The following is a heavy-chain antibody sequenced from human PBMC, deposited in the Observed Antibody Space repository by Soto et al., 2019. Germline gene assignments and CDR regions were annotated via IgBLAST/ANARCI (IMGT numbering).Heavy chain of an antibody. CDR1: GYTFTSYD. V-gene: IGHV1-8*01. J-gene: IGHJ6*02. CDR2: MNPNSGNT. D-gene: IGHD2-15*01. Sequence: ASVKVSCKASGYTFTSYDINWVRQATGQGLEWMGWMNPNSGNTGYAQKLQGRVTMTTDTSTSTAYMELRSLRSDDTAVYYCARGGYCSGGSCYSTDYYYGMDVWGQGTTVTVSS. CDR3: ARGGYCSGGSCYSTDYYYGMDV.